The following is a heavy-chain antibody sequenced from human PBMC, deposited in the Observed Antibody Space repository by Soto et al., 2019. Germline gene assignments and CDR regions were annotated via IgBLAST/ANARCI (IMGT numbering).Heavy chain of an antibody. V-gene: IGHV3-23*01. J-gene: IGHJ4*02. Sequence: EVQLLESGGGVVQPGGSLRLSCVASGFNFKKFAMAWVRQAPGEGLEWVSGISCCGGSTSYADSVKGRFSIARDDSKNTLSLQMNSLRVEDTAQYYCAREGRGKKAGYNGLVSLGYWGQGTLVTVSS. D-gene: IGHD2-2*02. CDR2: ISCCGGST. CDR1: GFNFKKFA. CDR3: AREGRGKKAGYNGLVSLGY.